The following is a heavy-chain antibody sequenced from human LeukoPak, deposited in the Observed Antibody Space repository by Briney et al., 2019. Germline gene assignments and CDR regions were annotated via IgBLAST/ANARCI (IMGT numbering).Heavy chain of an antibody. Sequence: GGSLRLSCAASGFTFSNYGMHWVRQAPGKGLEWVAVISSEGSVEYYADSVKGRFTISRDNSKNTMYVQMNNLRPEDTALYDCTKEGQTPYTSKFSFDYWGQGTLVTVSS. V-gene: IGHV3-30*18. CDR1: GFTFSNYG. CDR2: ISSEGSVE. CDR3: TKEGQTPYTSKFSFDY. J-gene: IGHJ4*02. D-gene: IGHD6-13*01.